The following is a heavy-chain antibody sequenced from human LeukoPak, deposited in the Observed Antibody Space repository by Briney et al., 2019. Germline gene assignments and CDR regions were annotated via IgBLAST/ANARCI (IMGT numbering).Heavy chain of an antibody. CDR1: VGTFSIYA. V-gene: IGHV1-69*13. Sequence: ASVNVSCKASVGTFSIYAISWVRQAPGQGLEWMGGIIPIFGTANYAQKFQGRVTITADESTSTAYMELSSLRSEDTAVYYCARGPTVRGVHDYWGQGTLVTVSS. J-gene: IGHJ4*02. D-gene: IGHD3-10*02. CDR3: ARGPTVRGVHDY. CDR2: IIPIFGTA.